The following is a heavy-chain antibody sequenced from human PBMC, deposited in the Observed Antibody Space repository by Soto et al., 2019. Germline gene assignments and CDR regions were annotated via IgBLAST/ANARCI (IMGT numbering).Heavy chain of an antibody. CDR3: GRLEGLATISYYFDY. V-gene: IGHV4-39*01. D-gene: IGHD3-9*01. J-gene: IGHJ4*02. Sequence: SETLSLTCTVSSGSVSTSSYYWGYVRQPPGKGVEWIGSVYYSGSTYYNPSLESRVTISVDKSKNQFSLKLMSLSAADTAVYYCGRLEGLATISYYFDYWGQGALVTVSS. CDR1: SGSVSTSSYY. CDR2: VYYSGST.